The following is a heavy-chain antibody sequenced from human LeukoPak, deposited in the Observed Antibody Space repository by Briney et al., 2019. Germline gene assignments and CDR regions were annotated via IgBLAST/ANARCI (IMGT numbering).Heavy chain of an antibody. CDR1: GGSISSHY. CDR2: IYYSGST. Sequence: TSETLSLTCTVSGGSISSHYWSWIRQPPGKGLEWIGYIYYSGSTNYNPSLKSRVTISVDTSKNQFSLKLSSVTAADTAVYYCAGVAAAGTYNWFAPWGQGTLVTVSS. D-gene: IGHD6-13*01. V-gene: IGHV4-59*11. J-gene: IGHJ5*02. CDR3: AGVAAAGTYNWFAP.